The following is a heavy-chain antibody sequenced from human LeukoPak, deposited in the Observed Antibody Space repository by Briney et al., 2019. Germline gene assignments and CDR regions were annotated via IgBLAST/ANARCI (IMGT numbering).Heavy chain of an antibody. CDR1: GFTFSSYT. J-gene: IGHJ4*02. CDR2: ISSNGNFT. D-gene: IGHD3-10*01. V-gene: IGHV3-21*01. Sequence: PGGSLRLSCAASGFTFSSYTMNWVRQAPGKGLEWVSSISSNGNFTYYAESAKGRFTISRDNAQSSLDLQMNSLGAEDTAIYYCARDVRGDYWGQGTLVTVSS. CDR3: ARDVRGDY.